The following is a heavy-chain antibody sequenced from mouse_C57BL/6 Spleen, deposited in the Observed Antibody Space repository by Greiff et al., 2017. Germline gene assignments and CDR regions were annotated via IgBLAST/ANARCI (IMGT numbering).Heavy chain of an antibody. CDR2: IDPETGGT. Sequence: QVQLQQSGAELVRPGASVTLSCKASGYTFTDYEMHWVKQTPVHGLEWIGAIDPETGGTAYNQKFKGKAILTADKSSSTAYMELRSLTSEDSAVYYCTRRYYYGSSYYAMDYWGQGNSVTVSS. V-gene: IGHV1-15*01. J-gene: IGHJ4*01. D-gene: IGHD1-1*01. CDR3: TRRYYYGSSYYAMDY. CDR1: GYTFTDYE.